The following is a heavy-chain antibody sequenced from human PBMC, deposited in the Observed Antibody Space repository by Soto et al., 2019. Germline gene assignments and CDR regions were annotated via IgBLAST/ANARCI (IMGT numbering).Heavy chain of an antibody. Sequence: SETLSLTCTVSGGSISSGDYYWSWIRQPPGKGLEWIGYIYYSGSTNYNPSLKSRVTISVDTSKNQFSLKLSSVTAADTAVYYCARAKIAARFFDYWGQGTLVTVSS. V-gene: IGHV4-30-4*01. CDR1: GGSISSGDYY. CDR2: IYYSGST. J-gene: IGHJ4*02. D-gene: IGHD6-6*01. CDR3: ARAKIAARFFDY.